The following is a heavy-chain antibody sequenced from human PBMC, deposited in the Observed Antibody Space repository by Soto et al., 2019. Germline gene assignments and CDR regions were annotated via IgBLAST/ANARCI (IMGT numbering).Heavy chain of an antibody. V-gene: IGHV3-33*01. CDR3: AREAGYSIYYYYYYGMDV. Sequence: QVQLVESGGGVVQPGRSLRLSCAASGFTFSSYGMHWVRQAPGKGLEWVAVIWYDGSNKYYADSVKGRFTISRDNSKNTRYLQMNSLRAEDTAVYYCAREAGYSIYYYYYYGMDVWGQGTTVTVSS. CDR2: IWYDGSNK. J-gene: IGHJ6*02. D-gene: IGHD1-26*01. CDR1: GFTFSSYG.